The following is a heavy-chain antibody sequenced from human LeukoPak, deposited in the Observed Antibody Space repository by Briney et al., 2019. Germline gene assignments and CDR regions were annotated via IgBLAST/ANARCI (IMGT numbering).Heavy chain of an antibody. V-gene: IGHV2-5*01. Sequence: ESGPTLVNPTQTLTLTCTFSGFSLSTSGVGVGWIRQPPGKALEWLALIYWNDDKRYSPSLKSRLTITKDTSKNQVVLTMTNMDPVDTATYYCAHRTYYDYVWGIQYNWFDPWGQGTLVTVSS. CDR1: GFSLSTSGVG. CDR3: AHRTYYDYVWGIQYNWFDP. D-gene: IGHD3-16*01. J-gene: IGHJ5*02. CDR2: IYWNDDK.